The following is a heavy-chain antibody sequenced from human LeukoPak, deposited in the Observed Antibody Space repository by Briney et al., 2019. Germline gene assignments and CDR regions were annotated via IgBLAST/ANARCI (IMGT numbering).Heavy chain of an antibody. CDR1: GYTFTSYG. J-gene: IGHJ5*02. Sequence: ASVKVSCKASGYTFTSYGISWVRQAPGQGLEWMGWISAYNGDTDYAQKLQGRVTMTTDTSTSTAYMELRSPRSDDTAVYYCARGFMANLEWLLSAWGQGTLVTVSS. CDR2: ISAYNGDT. V-gene: IGHV1-18*01. CDR3: ARGFMANLEWLLSA. D-gene: IGHD3-3*01.